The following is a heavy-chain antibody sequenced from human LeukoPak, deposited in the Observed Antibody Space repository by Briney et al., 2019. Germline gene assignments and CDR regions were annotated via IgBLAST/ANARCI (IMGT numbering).Heavy chain of an antibody. J-gene: IGHJ4*02. CDR1: GFTFSNYW. D-gene: IGHD3-10*01. CDR3: ARDRKSGESSEIDF. Sequence: GGSLRLSCAASGFTFSNYWVHWARHAPGKGLGWVSRINRDGSTTNYADSVKGRFTVSRDNAKNTLNLQMNSLRAEDTAVYCARDRKSGESSEIDFWGQGTLVTVSS. V-gene: IGHV3-74*01. CDR2: INRDGSTT.